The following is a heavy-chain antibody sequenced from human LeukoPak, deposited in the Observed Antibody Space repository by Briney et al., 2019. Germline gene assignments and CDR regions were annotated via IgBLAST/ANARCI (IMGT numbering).Heavy chain of an antibody. J-gene: IGHJ3*02. CDR2: IYTSGST. D-gene: IGHD2-2*02. Sequence: SETLSLTCTVSGGSISSGSYYWSWIRQPAGKGLEWIVRIYTSGSTNYNPSLKSRVTISVDTSKNQFSLKLSSVTAADTAVYYCARGPVVPAAIPSPIVESVFAFDIWGQGTMVTVSS. V-gene: IGHV4-61*02. CDR3: ARGPVVPAAIPSPIVESVFAFDI. CDR1: GGSISSGSYY.